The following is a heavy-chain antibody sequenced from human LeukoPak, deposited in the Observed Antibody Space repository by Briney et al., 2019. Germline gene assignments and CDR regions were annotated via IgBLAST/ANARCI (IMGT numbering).Heavy chain of an antibody. J-gene: IGHJ6*02. CDR3: ARGTFVFVDYYYYYGMDV. Sequence: SETLSLTCTVSGGSISSYYWSWIRQPAGKGLEWIGRIYTSGSTNYNPPLKSRVTISVDTSKNQFSLKLSSVTAADTAVYYCARGTFVFVDYYYYYGMDVWGQGTTVTVSS. CDR2: IYTSGST. D-gene: IGHD2/OR15-2a*01. CDR1: GGSISSYY. V-gene: IGHV4-4*07.